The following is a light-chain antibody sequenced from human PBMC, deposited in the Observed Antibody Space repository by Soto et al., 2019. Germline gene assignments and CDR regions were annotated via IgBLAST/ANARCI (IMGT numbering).Light chain of an antibody. CDR1: RTMNTY. V-gene: IGKV1-39*01. CDR2: GAS. Sequence: DVRMTQSPSSLSASVGDTITITCRASRTMNTYLNWFQQKPGEPPRLLIYGASTLHDGVPSRFSGSGYGADFTLTISGLQPEDFASYHCQQTYSDISFGGGTKV. J-gene: IGKJ4*01. CDR3: QQTYSDIS.